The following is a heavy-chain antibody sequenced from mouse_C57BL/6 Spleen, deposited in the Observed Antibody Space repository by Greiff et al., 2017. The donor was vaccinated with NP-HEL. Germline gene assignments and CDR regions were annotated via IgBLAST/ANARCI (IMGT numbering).Heavy chain of an antibody. J-gene: IGHJ4*01. CDR3: AREGDYDEDYYAMDY. Sequence: VQLQQPGAELVKPGASVKLSCKASGYTFTSYWMHWVKQRPGQGLEWIGMIHPNSGSTNYNEKFKSKATLTVDKSSSTAYMQLSSLTSEDSAVYYCAREGDYDEDYYAMDYWGQGTSVTVSS. D-gene: IGHD2-4*01. CDR1: GYTFTSYW. CDR2: IHPNSGST. V-gene: IGHV1-64*01.